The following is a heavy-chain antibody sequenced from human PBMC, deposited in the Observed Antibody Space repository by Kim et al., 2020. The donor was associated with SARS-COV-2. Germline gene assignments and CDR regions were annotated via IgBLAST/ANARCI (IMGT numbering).Heavy chain of an antibody. V-gene: IGHV1-3*01. CDR3: ARDMNPTVYDY. D-gene: IGHD4-4*01. CDR2: KT. Sequence: KTNDAQQFQGRGTITRDTSANTAYMDLRSLPFEDTAIYYCARDMNPTVYDYWGQGTLVTVSS. J-gene: IGHJ4*02.